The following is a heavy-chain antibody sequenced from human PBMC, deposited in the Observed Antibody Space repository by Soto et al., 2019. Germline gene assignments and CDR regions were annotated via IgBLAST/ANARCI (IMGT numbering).Heavy chain of an antibody. CDR2: IYYSGST. CDR1: GGSISSSSFH. CDR3: ARRERAAGTDWWFDP. J-gene: IGHJ5*02. D-gene: IGHD6-13*01. V-gene: IGHV4-39*01. Sequence: QLQLQESGPGLVKPSETLSLTCTVSGGSISSSSFHWGWIRQPPGKGLEWIGSIYYSGSTYYSPSLNSRVTISVDTSKNPFFLKLSSVTAADTAVYYRARRERAAGTDWWFDPWGQGTLVTVSS.